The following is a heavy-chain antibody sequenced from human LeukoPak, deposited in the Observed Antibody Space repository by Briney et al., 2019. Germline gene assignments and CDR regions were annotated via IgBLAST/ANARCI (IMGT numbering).Heavy chain of an antibody. V-gene: IGHV1-8*01. CDR2: MNPNSGNT. J-gene: IGHJ4*02. D-gene: IGHD3-10*01. Sequence: GASVKVSCKASGYTFTSYDINWVRQATGQGLEWVGWMNPNSGNTGYAQKFQGRVTMTRNTSISTAYMELSSLTSEDTAVYYCARGPPYGSGSSYFDYWGQGTLVTVSS. CDR3: ARGPPYGSGSSYFDY. CDR1: GYTFTSYD.